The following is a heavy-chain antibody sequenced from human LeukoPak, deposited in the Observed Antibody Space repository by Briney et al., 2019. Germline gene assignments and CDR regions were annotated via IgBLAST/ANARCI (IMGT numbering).Heavy chain of an antibody. V-gene: IGHV1-69*05. CDR3: ASLDCSSTSCPYYYYYYMDV. D-gene: IGHD2-2*01. J-gene: IGHJ6*03. CDR2: IIPIFGTA. Sequence: VASVKVSCKASGGTFSSYAISWVRQAPGQGLEWMGGIIPIFGTANYAQKFQGRVTITTDESTSTAYMGLSSLRSEGTAVYYCASLDCSSTSCPYYYYYYMDVWGKGTTVTVSS. CDR1: GGTFSSYA.